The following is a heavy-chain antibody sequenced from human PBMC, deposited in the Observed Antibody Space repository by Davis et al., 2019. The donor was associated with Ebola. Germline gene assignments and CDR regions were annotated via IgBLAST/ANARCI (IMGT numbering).Heavy chain of an antibody. CDR3: TRHVPGDFWFFDL. V-gene: IGHV3-21*04. CDR1: GFTFSSYA. J-gene: IGHJ2*01. D-gene: IGHD4-17*01. Sequence: GGSLRLSCAASGFTFSSYAMNWVRQAPGKGLEWVSSISSSSYYIYYADSLKGRFTISRDNSKNTVYLQMNDLRAEDTAVYYCTRHVPGDFWFFDLWGRGTMVTVSS. CDR2: ISSSSYYI.